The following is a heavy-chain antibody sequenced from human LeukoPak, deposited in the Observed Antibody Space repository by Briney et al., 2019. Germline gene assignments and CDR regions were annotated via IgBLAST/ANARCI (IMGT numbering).Heavy chain of an antibody. CDR3: ARDYNPTGIAAIQY. D-gene: IGHD6-13*01. CDR2: ISGSGDST. CDR1: GFTFSSYA. Sequence: GGSLRLSCAASGFTFSSYAMNWVRQAPGKGLEWVSGISGSGDSTYYADSVKGRFTISRDNSKNTLNLQMNSLRAEDTAVYYCARDYNPTGIAAIQYWGQGTLVTVSS. V-gene: IGHV3-23*01. J-gene: IGHJ4*02.